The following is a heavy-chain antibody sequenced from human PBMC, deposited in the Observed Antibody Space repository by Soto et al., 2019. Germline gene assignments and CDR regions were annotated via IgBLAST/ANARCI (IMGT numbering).Heavy chain of an antibody. CDR2: LYPGDSDT. CDR3: ARHSTCGSSSPSDY. V-gene: IGHV5-51*01. CDR1: GYTFTTYW. J-gene: IGHJ4*02. Sequence: PGESLKISCKGSGYTFTTYWIAWVRQMPGKGLEWMGILYPGDSDTRYSPSFQGQVTLSADKSISTAYLQWSSLKASDTAMYYCARHSTCGSSSPSDYWGQGTLVTVSS. D-gene: IGHD6-6*01.